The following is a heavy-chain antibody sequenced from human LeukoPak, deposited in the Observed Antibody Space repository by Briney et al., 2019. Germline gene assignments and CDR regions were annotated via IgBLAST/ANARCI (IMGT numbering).Heavy chain of an antibody. CDR2: INPSGGST. CDR3: ARVPRGGDQFDP. D-gene: IGHD3-16*01. V-gene: IGHV1-46*01. CDR1: GYTFTSYY. Sequence: GASVKVSCKASGYTFTSYYIHWVRQAPGQGLEWMGIINPSGGSTSYAQKFQGRVTMTRNPSISTAYMELSSLTYEDTAVYYCARVPRGGDQFDPWGQGTLVTVSS. J-gene: IGHJ5*02.